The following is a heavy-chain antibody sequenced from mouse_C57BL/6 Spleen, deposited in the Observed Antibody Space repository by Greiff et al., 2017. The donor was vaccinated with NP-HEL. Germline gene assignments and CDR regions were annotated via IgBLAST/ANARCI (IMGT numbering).Heavy chain of an antibody. D-gene: IGHD2-4*01. V-gene: IGHV5-17*01. CDR2: ISSGSSTI. CDR1: GFTFSDYG. Sequence: EVQRVESGGGLVKPGGSLKLSCAASGFTFSDYGMHWVRQAPEKGLEWVAYISSGSSTIYYADTVKGRFTISRANAKTTLFLQMTSLRSEDTDMYYCARGDYEAMDYWGQGTSVTVSS. CDR3: ARGDYEAMDY. J-gene: IGHJ4*01.